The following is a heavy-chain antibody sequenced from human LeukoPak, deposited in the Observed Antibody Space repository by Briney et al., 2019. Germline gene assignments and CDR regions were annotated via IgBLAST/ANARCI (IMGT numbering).Heavy chain of an antibody. V-gene: IGHV3-23*01. CDR2: LSRGGSTT. Sequence: GGSPRLSCAGTGFAFNMFAIDWVRQAPGKGLEWVSGLSRGGSTTNYADSVKGRFTISRDKSQNSVFLQLNSLRPEDTAVYYCARQQRIRHCSEGVCTEGYFDYWGQGTLVTVSS. CDR3: ARQQRIRHCSEGVCTEGYFDY. D-gene: IGHD2-15*01. CDR1: GFAFNMFA. J-gene: IGHJ4*02.